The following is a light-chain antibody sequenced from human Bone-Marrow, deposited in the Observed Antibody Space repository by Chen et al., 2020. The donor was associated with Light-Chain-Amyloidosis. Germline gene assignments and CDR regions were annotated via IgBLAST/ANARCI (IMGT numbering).Light chain of an antibody. CDR1: SGDVGTYNY. Sequence: QSALTQPASVSGSPGQAITIPRPGTSGDVGTYNYVSWYQQHPGKAPKVMIYAVSNRPSGVSNRFSGSKSGNTASLTISGLQAEDEADYYCSSFTSSSSYVFGPGTKVTVL. CDR3: SSFTSSSSYV. V-gene: IGLV2-14*01. J-gene: IGLJ1*01. CDR2: AVS.